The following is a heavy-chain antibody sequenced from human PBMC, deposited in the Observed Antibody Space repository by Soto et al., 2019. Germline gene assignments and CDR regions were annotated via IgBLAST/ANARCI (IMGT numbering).Heavy chain of an antibody. Sequence: GVSVKVSCKASGYTFTSYDINWVRQAPGQGLEWVGLINPTSEYTAHAQKFQGRVNLTREISTATAYMELSSLTPEHTAVYFCARQVRTGYSGXWGPAPQVTV. V-gene: IGHV1-8*01. J-gene: IGHJ4*02. CDR2: INPTSEYT. CDR1: GYTFTSYD. CDR3: ARQVRTGYSGX. D-gene: IGHD4-17*01.